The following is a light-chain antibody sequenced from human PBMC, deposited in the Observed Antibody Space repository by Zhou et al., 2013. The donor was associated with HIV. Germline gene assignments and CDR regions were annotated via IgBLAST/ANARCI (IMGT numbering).Light chain of an antibody. V-gene: IGKV1-16*02. CDR1: QDITNY. CDR3: QQSYTTPET. Sequence: DIQMTQSPSSLSASVGDRVTITCRASQDITNYLAWFRQKPGKAPESLIYAASNLHSGVPSKFSGSGSGTEFTLTISSLQPEDFANYYCQQSYTTPETFGGGPRWRSN. J-gene: IGKJ4*01. CDR2: AAS.